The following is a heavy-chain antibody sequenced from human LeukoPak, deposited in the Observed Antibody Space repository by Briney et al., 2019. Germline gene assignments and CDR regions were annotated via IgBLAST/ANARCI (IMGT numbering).Heavy chain of an antibody. Sequence: PSETLSLTCTVSGVSTTNGIYYWAWIRQPPGKGLEWIGSVHNVGSTYYNLSLRSRVTMSIDTSKNQFSLRLNSVTAADTAVYYCAREVFYYADCWGQGTLVTVSS. V-gene: IGHV4-39*02. J-gene: IGHJ4*02. CDR3: AREVFYYADC. D-gene: IGHD3-10*01. CDR1: GVSTTNGIYY. CDR2: VHNVGST.